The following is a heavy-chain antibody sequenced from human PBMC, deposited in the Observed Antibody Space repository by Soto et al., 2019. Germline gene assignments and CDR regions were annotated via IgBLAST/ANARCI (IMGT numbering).Heavy chain of an antibody. V-gene: IGHV1-69*06. J-gene: IGHJ6*02. CDR1: GGTFSSYA. Sequence: QVQLVQSGAEVKKPGSSVNVSCKASGGTFSSYAISWVRQAAGQGLEWMGGIIPILGTANYAQKFQGRVTITADKSTSTAYMELSSLRYEDTAVYYCERERRDSSSRPIYYGMDVWGQGTTVTVSS. CDR2: IIPILGTA. D-gene: IGHD6-13*01. CDR3: ERERRDSSSRPIYYGMDV.